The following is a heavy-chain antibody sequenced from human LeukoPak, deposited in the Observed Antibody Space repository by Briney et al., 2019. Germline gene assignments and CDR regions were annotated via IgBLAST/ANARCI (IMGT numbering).Heavy chain of an antibody. V-gene: IGHV3-23*01. Sequence: QTGGSLRLSCAASGFTFSNHAMGWVRQAPGKGLEWVSSITGSGGSTYYGDSVKGRFTISRDNSKNTLYLQMNRLRVEDTAVYYCAKDGAGSLEWLPPMDVWGRGTTVTVSS. CDR2: ITGSGGST. J-gene: IGHJ6*02. D-gene: IGHD3-3*01. CDR1: GFTFSNHA. CDR3: AKDGAGSLEWLPPMDV.